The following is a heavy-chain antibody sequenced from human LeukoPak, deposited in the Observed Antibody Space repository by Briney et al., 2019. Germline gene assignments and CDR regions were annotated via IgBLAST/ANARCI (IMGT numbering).Heavy chain of an antibody. D-gene: IGHD6-19*01. V-gene: IGHV3-30*18. Sequence: GGSLRLSCAASGFTFSSSGMHWVRQAPGKGLEWVAVISYDGSDKYYADSVKGRFASSRDNSKNTLYLQMNGLRAEDTAVYYCAKDLSSGWALDYWGQGTLVTVSS. CDR3: AKDLSSGWALDY. CDR1: GFTFSSSG. J-gene: IGHJ4*02. CDR2: ISYDGSDK.